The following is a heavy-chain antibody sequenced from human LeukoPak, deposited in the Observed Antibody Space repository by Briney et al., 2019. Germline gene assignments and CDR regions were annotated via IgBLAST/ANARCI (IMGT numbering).Heavy chain of an antibody. CDR1: GGSLSDYY. CDR2: IYTSGST. D-gene: IGHD1-26*01. Sequence: PSETLSLTCTVSGGSLSDYYWTWIRQPAGKGLEWIGRIYTSGSTNYNPSLKSRLTTSIDTSKNQFSLRLSSVTAADTAVYYCARGGNYYPAHDYYYQYMDVWNKGTTVTVSS. V-gene: IGHV4-4*07. CDR3: ARGGNYYPAHDYYYQYMDV. J-gene: IGHJ6*03.